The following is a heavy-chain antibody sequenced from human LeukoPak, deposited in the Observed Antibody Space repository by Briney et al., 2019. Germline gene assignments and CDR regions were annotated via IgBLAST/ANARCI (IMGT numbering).Heavy chain of an antibody. CDR2: ISSSSSTI. D-gene: IGHD6-6*01. CDR3: ADSSSYDY. Sequence: GGSLRLSCAASGFTFSSYSMNWVRQAPGKGLEWVSYISSSSSTIYYADSVKGRFNISRVKAKNSLYLQMNSLRAEDTAVYYCADSSSYDYWGQGTLVTVSS. V-gene: IGHV3-48*01. CDR1: GFTFSSYS. J-gene: IGHJ4*02.